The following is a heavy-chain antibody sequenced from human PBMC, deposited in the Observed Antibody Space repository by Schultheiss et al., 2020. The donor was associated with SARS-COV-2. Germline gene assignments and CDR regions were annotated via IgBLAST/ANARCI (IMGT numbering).Heavy chain of an antibody. CDR2: INTDGSTT. Sequence: GGSLRLSCAGSGFTVSSNYMSWVRQAPGKGLVWVSRINTDGSTTKYADSVKGRFTVSRDNAKNSLYLQMNSLRAEDTAVYYCARVSGGAFDLWGRGTMVTVSS. J-gene: IGHJ3*01. V-gene: IGHV3-74*03. D-gene: IGHD1-26*01. CDR3: ARVSGGAFDL. CDR1: GFTVSSNY.